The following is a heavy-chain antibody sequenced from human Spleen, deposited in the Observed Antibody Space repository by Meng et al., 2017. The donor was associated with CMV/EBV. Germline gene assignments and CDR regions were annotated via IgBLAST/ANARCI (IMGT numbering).Heavy chain of an antibody. D-gene: IGHD3-22*01. CDR3: ARTYDSSGYYGWAFDY. Sequence: SGGTFSSYTIRWVRQDPGQGLEGMGRIIPILGIANYAQKFQGRVTITADKSTSTAYMELSSLRSEDTAVYYCARTYDSSGYYGWAFDYWGQGTLVTVSS. J-gene: IGHJ4*02. V-gene: IGHV1-69*02. CDR1: GGTFSSYT. CDR2: IIPILGIA.